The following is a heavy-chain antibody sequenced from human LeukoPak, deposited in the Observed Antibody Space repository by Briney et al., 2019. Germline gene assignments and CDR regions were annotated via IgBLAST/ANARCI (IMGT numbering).Heavy chain of an antibody. CDR2: IYYSGST. CDR3: ARVCAPYYYGMDV. Sequence: SQTLSLTCTVSGGSISSGGYYWSWIRQHPGKGLEWIGYIYYSGSTYYNPSLKSRVTISVDTSKNQFSLKLSSVTAADTAVYYCARVCAPYYYGMDVWGQGTTVTVSS. J-gene: IGHJ6*02. CDR1: GGSISSGGYY. V-gene: IGHV4-31*03.